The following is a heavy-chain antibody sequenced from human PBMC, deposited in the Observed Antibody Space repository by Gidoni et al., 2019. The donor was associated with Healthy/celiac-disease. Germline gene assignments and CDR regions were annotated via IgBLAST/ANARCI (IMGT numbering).Heavy chain of an antibody. Sequence: EVQLVESGGGLVQPGRSLRLSCAASGFTFDDYAMPWVRPAPGKGLEWVSGISWNSGSIGYADSVKGRFTISRDNAKNSLYLQMNSLRAEDTALYYCAKAKPMMDYDFWSGYPTYDAFDIWGQGTMVTVSS. V-gene: IGHV3-9*01. D-gene: IGHD3-3*01. CDR1: GFTFDDYA. J-gene: IGHJ3*02. CDR3: AKAKPMMDYDFWSGYPTYDAFDI. CDR2: ISWNSGSI.